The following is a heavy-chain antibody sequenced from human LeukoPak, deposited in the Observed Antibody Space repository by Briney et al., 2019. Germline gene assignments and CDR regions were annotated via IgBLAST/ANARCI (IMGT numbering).Heavy chain of an antibody. CDR3: ARDRAVGVFDY. CDR1: GYTFTGYY. CDR2: INPNSGGT. J-gene: IGHJ4*02. D-gene: IGHD1-26*01. Sequence: GASVTVSCTASGYTFTGYYRHWVRQAPGQGLEWMGWINPNSGGTNYAQKFQGRVTKTRDTSISTAYMELSRLRSDDTAVYYCARDRAVGVFDYWGQGTVVTVSS. V-gene: IGHV1-2*02.